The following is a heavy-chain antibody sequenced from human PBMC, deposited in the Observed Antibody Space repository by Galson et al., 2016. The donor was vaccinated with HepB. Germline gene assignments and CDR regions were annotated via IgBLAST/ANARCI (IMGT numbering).Heavy chain of an antibody. J-gene: IGHJ4*02. CDR1: GDSISSNSYY. D-gene: IGHD5-18*01. V-gene: IGHV4-39*07. CDR3: ARDESRYSYGPIDY. Sequence: SETLSLTCTVSGDSISSNSYYWGWIRQPPGKGLQWIGTVYYTGSTYYNPSLKSRVSISVDTSSNQFSLKLSSVTAADTAVYYCARDESRYSYGPIDYWGQGTLVTVSS. CDR2: VYYTGST.